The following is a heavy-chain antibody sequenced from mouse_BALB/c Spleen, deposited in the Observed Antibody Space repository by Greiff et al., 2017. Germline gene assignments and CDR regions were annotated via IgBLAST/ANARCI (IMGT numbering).Heavy chain of an antibody. Sequence: DVMLVESGGGLVKPGGSLKLSCAASGFTFSSYAMSWVRQSPEKRLEWVAEISSGGSYTYYPDTVTGRFTISRDNAKNTLYLEMSSLRSEDTAMYYCARYGSSLYYFDYWGQGTTLTVSS. D-gene: IGHD1-1*01. CDR1: GFTFSSYA. CDR2: ISSGGSYT. J-gene: IGHJ2*01. CDR3: ARYGSSLYYFDY. V-gene: IGHV5-9-4*01.